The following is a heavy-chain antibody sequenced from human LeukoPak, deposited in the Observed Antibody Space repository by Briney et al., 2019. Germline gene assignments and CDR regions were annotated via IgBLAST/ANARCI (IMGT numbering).Heavy chain of an antibody. CDR3: AKGQELDDGVFDS. D-gene: IGHD1-1*01. J-gene: IGHJ4*02. CDR1: GFTFSSIA. CDR2: IRSNGDTA. Sequence: GGSLRLSCAASGFTFSSIAMSWVRQAPGKGLEWVSTIRSNGDTAYNADSVKGRFTISRDKSRKTLYLQMNSLRVEDTAIYYCAKGQELDDGVFDSWGQGTLVTVSS. V-gene: IGHV3-23*01.